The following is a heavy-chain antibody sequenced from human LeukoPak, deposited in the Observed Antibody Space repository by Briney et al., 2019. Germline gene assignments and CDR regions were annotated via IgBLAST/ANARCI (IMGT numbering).Heavy chain of an antibody. CDR2: ISAYNDNT. J-gene: IGHJ4*02. CDR3: VREGGDSSGYYFAY. V-gene: IGHV1-18*01. CDR1: GYTFTTYG. D-gene: IGHD3-22*01. Sequence: ASVKVSCKASGYTFTTYGLSWVRQAPGQGLEWMGWISAYNDNTKYAQKVQGRVTMTRDTSTNTAYMELRSLRFDDTAVYYCVREGGDSSGYYFAYWGQGTPVTVSS.